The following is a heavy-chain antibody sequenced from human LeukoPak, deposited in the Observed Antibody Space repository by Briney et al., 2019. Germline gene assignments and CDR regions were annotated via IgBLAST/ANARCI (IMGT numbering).Heavy chain of an antibody. V-gene: IGHV4-34*01. CDR2: INHSGST. CDR1: GGSFSGYY. D-gene: IGHD6-13*01. J-gene: IGHJ6*02. Sequence: SETLSLTCAVYGGSFSGYYWSWIRQPPGKGLEWIGEINHSGSTNYNPSLKSRVTISVDTSKSQFSLKLSSVTAADTAVYYCARGYSSWPNYYYGMDVWGQGTTVTVSS. CDR3: ARGYSSWPNYYYGMDV.